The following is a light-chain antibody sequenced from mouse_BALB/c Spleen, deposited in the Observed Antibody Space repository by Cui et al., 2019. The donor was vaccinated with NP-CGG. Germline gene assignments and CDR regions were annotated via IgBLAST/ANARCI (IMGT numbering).Light chain of an antibody. CDR2: GTN. V-gene: IGLV1*01. Sequence: QVVVTQESALTTSPGETVTLTCRSSTGAVTTSNYANWVQEKPDHLFTGLIGGTNNRAPGVPARFSGSLIRDKAALTITGAQTEDEAIYFCALWYSNHWVFGGGTKLTVL. CDR1: TGAVTTSNY. J-gene: IGLJ1*01. CDR3: ALWYSNHWV.